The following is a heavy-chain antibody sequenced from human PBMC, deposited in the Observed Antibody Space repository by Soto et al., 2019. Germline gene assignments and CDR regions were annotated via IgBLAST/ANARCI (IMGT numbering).Heavy chain of an antibody. V-gene: IGHV3-23*01. CDR2: ISGSGGST. D-gene: IGHD6-19*01. CDR1: GFTFSSYA. J-gene: IGHJ1*01. CDR3: AKNVGYSSGPRAVAYFQH. Sequence: GGSLRLSCAASGFTFSSYAMSWVRQAPGKGLEWVSAISGSGGSTYYADSVKGRFTISRDNSKNTLYLQMNSLRAEDTAVYYCAKNVGYSSGPRAVAYFQHWGQGTLVTVSS.